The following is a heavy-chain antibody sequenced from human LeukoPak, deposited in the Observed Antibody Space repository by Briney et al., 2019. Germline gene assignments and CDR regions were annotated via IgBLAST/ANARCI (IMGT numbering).Heavy chain of an antibody. CDR3: AKINYVWGSYRSLNFDY. V-gene: IGHV3-23*01. CDR1: GFTFSYYW. D-gene: IGHD3-16*02. Sequence: GGSLRLSCATSGFTFSYYWMSWVRQAPGKGLEWVSAISGSGGSTYYADSVKGRFTISRDNSKNTLYLQMNSLRAEDTAVYYCAKINYVWGSYRSLNFDYWGQGTLVTVSS. CDR2: ISGSGGST. J-gene: IGHJ4*02.